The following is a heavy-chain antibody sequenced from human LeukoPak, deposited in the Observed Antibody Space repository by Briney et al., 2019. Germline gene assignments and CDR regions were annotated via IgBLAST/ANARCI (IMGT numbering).Heavy chain of an antibody. V-gene: IGHV1-69*01. CDR1: GGTFSSHA. J-gene: IGHJ6*02. Sequence: SVKVSCKASGGTFSSHAISWVRQAPGQGLEWMGGIIPIFGTANYAQKFQGRVTITADESTSTAYMELSSLRSEDTAVYYCARGYCSSTSCYRNYYGMDVWGQGTTVTVSS. CDR2: IIPIFGTA. D-gene: IGHD2-2*02. CDR3: ARGYCSSTSCYRNYYGMDV.